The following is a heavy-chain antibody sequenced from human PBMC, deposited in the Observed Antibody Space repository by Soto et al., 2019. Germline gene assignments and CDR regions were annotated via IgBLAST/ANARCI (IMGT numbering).Heavy chain of an antibody. Sequence: GESLNISCKGSGYSFTSYWISWVRQMPGKGLEWMGRIDPSDSYTNYSPSFQGHVTISADKSISTAYLQWSSLKASDTAMYYCATTPIAAVRGDYYGMDVWGQGTTVTVSS. CDR1: GYSFTSYW. D-gene: IGHD6-6*01. CDR3: ATTPIAAVRGDYYGMDV. CDR2: IDPSDSYT. V-gene: IGHV5-10-1*01. J-gene: IGHJ6*02.